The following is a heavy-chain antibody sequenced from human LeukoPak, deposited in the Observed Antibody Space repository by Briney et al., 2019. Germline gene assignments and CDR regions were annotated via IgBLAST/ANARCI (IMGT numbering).Heavy chain of an antibody. Sequence: GGSLRLSCAASGFTFSSYSMNWVRQAPGKGLEWVSSISSSSSYIYYADSVKGRFTISRDNAKNSLYLQMNSLRAEDTAVYYCARDEATDYGDYSSPGYWGREPWSPSPQ. D-gene: IGHD4-17*01. J-gene: IGHJ4*02. CDR2: ISSSSSYI. CDR1: GFTFSSYS. CDR3: ARDEATDYGDYSSPGY. V-gene: IGHV3-21*01.